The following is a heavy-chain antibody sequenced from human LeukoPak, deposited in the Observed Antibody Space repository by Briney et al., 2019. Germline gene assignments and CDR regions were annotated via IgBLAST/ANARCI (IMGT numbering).Heavy chain of an antibody. CDR1: GYTLTELS. J-gene: IGHJ4*02. CDR2: FDPEDGET. CDR3: ATGTGYSYGYDFDY. Sequence: ASVTVSCKLSGYTLTELSMHWVRQAPGEGREWMGGFDPEDGETIYAQKFQGRVTMTEETSTDTAYMELSSLRSEDTAVYYCATGTGYSYGYDFDYWGQGTLVTVSS. D-gene: IGHD5-18*01. V-gene: IGHV1-24*01.